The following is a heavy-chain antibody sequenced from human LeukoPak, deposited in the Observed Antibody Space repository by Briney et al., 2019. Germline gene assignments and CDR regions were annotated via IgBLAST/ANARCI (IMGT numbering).Heavy chain of an antibody. CDR2: IYYSGST. J-gene: IGHJ5*02. V-gene: IGHV4-39*01. CDR3: ARHSRNYDFWSGYSDH. CDR1: GGSISSSSYY. Sequence: SETLSLTCTVSGGSISSSSYYWDWIRQPPGRGLKWLGSIYYSGSTYYNPYLKSRVNISVDTSMNQFSLKLSSVTAADTAVYYCARHSRNYDFWSGYSDHWGQGTLVTVSS. D-gene: IGHD3-3*01.